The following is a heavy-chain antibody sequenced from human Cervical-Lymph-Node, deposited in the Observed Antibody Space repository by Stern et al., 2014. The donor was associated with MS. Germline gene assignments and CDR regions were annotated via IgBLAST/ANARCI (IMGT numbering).Heavy chain of an antibody. D-gene: IGHD1-26*01. CDR1: GGTFSSYA. CDR2: IPPTFRTA. CDR3: ARGELKEGLVRGMDV. V-gene: IGHV1-69*01. Sequence: QVQLVQSGAEVKKPGSSLTVSCKASGGTFSSYAISCVRPPPVQGPEWKGGIPPTFRTANYAQKLQGRVTMTAHEYTSTAYMELSSLRSEDTAVYYCARGELKEGLVRGMDVWGQGTTVTVSS. J-gene: IGHJ6*02.